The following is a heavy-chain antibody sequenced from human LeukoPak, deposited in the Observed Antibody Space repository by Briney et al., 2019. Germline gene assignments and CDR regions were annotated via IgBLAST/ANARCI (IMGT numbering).Heavy chain of an antibody. Sequence: SETLSLTCAVYRGSFSGYYWSWIRQPPGKGREGIGEIKHSGSTNYNPSLKSRVPISVDTSKTQFSLKLSSVTAADTAVYYCARVLLWFGENYYYGMDVWGQGTTVTVSS. CDR2: IKHSGST. D-gene: IGHD3-10*01. CDR1: RGSFSGYY. J-gene: IGHJ6*02. CDR3: ARVLLWFGENYYYGMDV. V-gene: IGHV4-34*01.